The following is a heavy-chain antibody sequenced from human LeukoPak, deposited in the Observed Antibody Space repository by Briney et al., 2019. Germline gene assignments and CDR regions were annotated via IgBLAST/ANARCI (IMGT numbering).Heavy chain of an antibody. CDR1: GQSVSGSRSY. D-gene: IGHD1-14*01. V-gene: IGHV4-34*12. CDR3: AKEPDGTRFDP. Sequence: PSETLSLTCAVYGQSVSGSRSYWAWIRQPPGKGLEWIGNVLLSGRTTYNPALESRVSISMDSSKNQFSLTLTSVTAADTAVYYCAKEPDGTRFDPWGQGTLVTVSS. J-gene: IGHJ5*02. CDR2: VLLSGRT.